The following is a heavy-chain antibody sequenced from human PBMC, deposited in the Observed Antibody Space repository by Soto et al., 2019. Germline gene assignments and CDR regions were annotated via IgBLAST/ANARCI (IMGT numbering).Heavy chain of an antibody. D-gene: IGHD1-7*01. CDR3: GKNKEGELRRVIDC. CDR2: MSGSSSTT. J-gene: IGHJ4*02. Sequence: GSLRLSFATPGLNFSNYAMSWVRQAPGGGLEWVSSMSGSSSTTYYADSVRGRFTISRDRSKNTLYLQMSSLRAEDTALYYCGKNKEGELRRVIDCWGQGTLVTFSS. V-gene: IGHV3-23*01. CDR1: GLNFSNYA.